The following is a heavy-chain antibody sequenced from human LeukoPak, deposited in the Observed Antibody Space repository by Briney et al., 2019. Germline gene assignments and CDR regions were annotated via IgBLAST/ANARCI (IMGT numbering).Heavy chain of an antibody. V-gene: IGHV3-48*01. D-gene: IGHD3-10*01. CDR2: ISSSNLTI. J-gene: IGHJ5*02. CDR3: ASWLSKSA. CDR1: GFTFSSYS. Sequence: GGSLRLSYAASGFTFSSYSMNWVRQAPGKGLEWVSYISSSNLTIYYADSVKGRFTISRDNAKNSLYLQMNSLRAEDTAVYYCASWLSKSAWGQGTLVTVSS.